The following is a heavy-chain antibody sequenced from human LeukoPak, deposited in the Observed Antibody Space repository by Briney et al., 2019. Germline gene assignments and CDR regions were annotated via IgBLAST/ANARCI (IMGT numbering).Heavy chain of an antibody. V-gene: IGHV4-59*01. D-gene: IGHD3-22*01. Sequence: PSETLSLTCTVSGASINSNYWSWIRQSPGKGLEWIAYIYYSGEINYNPSLRSRVTISLDTSKNQVSLKLTSVTAADTAVYYCARGHYDLGPWAQGTLVTVSS. CDR1: GASINSNY. J-gene: IGHJ5*02. CDR2: IYYSGEI. CDR3: ARGHYDLGP.